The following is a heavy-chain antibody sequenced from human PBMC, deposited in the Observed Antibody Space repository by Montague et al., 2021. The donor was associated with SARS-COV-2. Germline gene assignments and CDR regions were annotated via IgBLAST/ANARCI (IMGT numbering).Heavy chain of an antibody. CDR2: IYYTGNT. V-gene: IGHV4-39*02. D-gene: IGHD3-22*01. J-gene: IGHJ1*01. CDR3: ARLKRYFDSSGSPSAFDF. Sequence: SETLSLTCTISGGSITNNIDYWAWIRQPPGKGLEWIGSIYYTGNTYYNPSLKSRVTISVVTSKNHFTLKLSSVTAAETAVYYCARLKRYFDSSGSPSAFDFWGRGTLLTVSS. CDR1: GGSITNNIDY.